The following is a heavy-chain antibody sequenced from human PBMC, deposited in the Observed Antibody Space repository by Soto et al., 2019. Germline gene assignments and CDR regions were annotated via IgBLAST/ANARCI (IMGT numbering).Heavy chain of an antibody. D-gene: IGHD2-15*01. Sequence: EVQLVDSGGGLVQPGRSLRLSCTASGFTFGDYAMIWVRQAPGKGLEWVGYISSKTCGGTTDYAASVKGRFTISRDDSKGVVYWQMNSLKREDTVIYYCTRRPPERRGYSSGGSGYPFDSWCQGTQVTVS. CDR2: ISSKTCGGTT. J-gene: IGHJ4*02. CDR3: TRRPPERRGYSSGGSGYPFDS. V-gene: IGHV3-49*04. CDR1: GFTFGDYA.